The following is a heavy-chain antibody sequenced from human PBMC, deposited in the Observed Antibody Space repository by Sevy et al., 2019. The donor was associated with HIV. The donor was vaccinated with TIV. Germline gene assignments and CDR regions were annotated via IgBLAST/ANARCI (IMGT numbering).Heavy chain of an antibody. V-gene: IGHV3-15*01. CDR1: GFTFSNAW. CDR2: IKRKTDGGTT. CDR3: TTDLVIPPHYGSGSYYN. D-gene: IGHD3-10*01. Sequence: GGSLRLSCAASGFTFSNAWMSWVRQAPGKGLEWVGRIKRKTDGGTTDYAAPVKGRFTISRDDSKNTLYLQMNSLKTEDTAVYYCTTDLVIPPHYGSGSYYNWGQGTLVTVSS. J-gene: IGHJ4*02.